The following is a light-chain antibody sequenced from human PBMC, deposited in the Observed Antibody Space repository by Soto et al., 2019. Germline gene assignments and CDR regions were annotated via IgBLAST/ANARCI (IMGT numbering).Light chain of an antibody. J-gene: IGLJ3*02. Sequence: QSVLTQPPSASGTPGQRVPISCSGSSSNIESNTVNWYQQLPGAAPKLVIYSDNQRPSGVPDRFSGSKSGASASLAISGLQSEDEADYFCAAWDDSLSGLVFGGGTKLTVL. CDR1: SSNIESNT. CDR2: SDN. V-gene: IGLV1-44*01. CDR3: AAWDDSLSGLV.